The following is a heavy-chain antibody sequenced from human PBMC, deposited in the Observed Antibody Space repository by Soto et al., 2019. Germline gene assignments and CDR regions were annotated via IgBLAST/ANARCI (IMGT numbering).Heavy chain of an antibody. CDR2: MNPSGGST. V-gene: IGHV1-46*01. CDR3: ARERSVGYCITTTCPKPFYYYAMDV. CDR1: GYTFTSYH. Sequence: ASVNVSCKASGYTFTSYHMHWVRQAPGQGLEWMGIMNPSGGSTSYAQKFQGRVTITADESTRTVSMELNSLRSDDTAVYYCARERSVGYCITTTCPKPFYYYAMDVWGQGTTVTVSS. J-gene: IGHJ6*02. D-gene: IGHD2-2*01.